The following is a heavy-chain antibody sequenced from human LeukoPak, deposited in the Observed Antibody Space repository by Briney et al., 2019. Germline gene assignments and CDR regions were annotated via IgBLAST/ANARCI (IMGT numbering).Heavy chain of an antibody. Sequence: SETLSLTCTVSGGSISTSYYYWGWIRQPPGKGLEWIGNIHNSESTYYNPSLKSRVTISVDTSKNQFSLKLSSVTAADTAVYYCARQVTFGYAYAYYFDYWGQGSLVTISS. D-gene: IGHD5-18*01. CDR2: IHNSEST. CDR1: GGSISTSYYY. V-gene: IGHV4-39*01. CDR3: ARQVTFGYAYAYYFDY. J-gene: IGHJ4*02.